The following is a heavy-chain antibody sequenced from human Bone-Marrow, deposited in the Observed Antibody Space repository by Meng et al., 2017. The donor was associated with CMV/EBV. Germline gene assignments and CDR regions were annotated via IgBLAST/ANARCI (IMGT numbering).Heavy chain of an antibody. CDR3: AKDKGMDV. J-gene: IGHJ6*02. Sequence: GESLKISCAASGFTFSSYAMSWVRQAPGKGLEWVSAISGSGGSAYYADSVKGRFTISRDNSKNTLYLQMNSLRAEDTAVYYCAKDKGMDVWGQGTTVTVSS. V-gene: IGHV3-23*01. CDR2: ISGSGGSA. CDR1: GFTFSSYA.